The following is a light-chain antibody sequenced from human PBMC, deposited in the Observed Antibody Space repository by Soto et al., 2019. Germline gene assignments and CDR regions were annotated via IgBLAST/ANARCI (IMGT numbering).Light chain of an antibody. CDR1: NSDVGGFNY. CDR3: CSYAGTSTWV. CDR2: EVT. V-gene: IGLV2-14*01. Sequence: QSVLTQPASVSGSPGQSITISCTGTNSDVGGFNYVSWYQQHPDKAPKLIIFEVTDRPSGVSNRFSGSKSGNTASLTISGLQSEDEAEYYCCSYAGTSTWVFGGGTKLTVL. J-gene: IGLJ3*02.